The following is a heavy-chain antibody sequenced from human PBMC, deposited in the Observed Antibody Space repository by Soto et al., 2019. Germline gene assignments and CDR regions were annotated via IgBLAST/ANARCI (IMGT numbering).Heavy chain of an antibody. Sequence: GGSLRLSCAASGFTFSNAWMSWVRQAPGKGLEWVGRIKSKTDGGTTDYAAPVKGRFTISRDDSKNTLYLQMNSLKTEDTAVYYCTTDLADDGSSYSRRPGCYYGMDVWGQGTPVTGSS. CDR2: IKSKTDGGTT. CDR1: GFTFSNAW. D-gene: IGHD6-13*01. CDR3: TTDLADDGSSYSRRPGCYYGMDV. V-gene: IGHV3-15*01. J-gene: IGHJ6*02.